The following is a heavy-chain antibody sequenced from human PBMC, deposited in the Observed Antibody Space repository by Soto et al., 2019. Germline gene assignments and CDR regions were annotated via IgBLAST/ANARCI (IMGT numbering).Heavy chain of an antibody. CDR2: ISSSSSYI. D-gene: IGHD3-22*01. J-gene: IGHJ3*02. CDR3: ARGGYYYDSSGYSAPHDAFDI. CDR1: GFTVSSYS. V-gene: IGHV3-21*01. Sequence: GGSLRLSCAASGFTVSSYSMNWVRQAPGKGLEWVSSISSSSSYIYYADSVKGRFTISRDNAKNSLYLQMNSLRAEDTAVYYCARGGYYYDSSGYSAPHDAFDIWGQGTMVTVSS.